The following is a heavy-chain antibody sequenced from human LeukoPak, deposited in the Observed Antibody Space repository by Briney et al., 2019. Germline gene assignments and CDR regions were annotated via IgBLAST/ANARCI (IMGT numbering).Heavy chain of an antibody. CDR1: GFTFSDAW. J-gene: IGHJ4*02. V-gene: IGHV3-15*01. D-gene: IGHD3-22*01. CDR2: IKSKTDGGTT. CDR3: TTRKYYDSSGYDY. Sequence: GGSLRLPCEGSGFTFSDAWMSWVRQAPGKGLEWVGRIKSKTDGGTTDYAAPVKGRFTISRDDSKTTVYLQMNSLKTEDTAVYYCTTRKYYDSSGYDYWGQGTLVTVSS.